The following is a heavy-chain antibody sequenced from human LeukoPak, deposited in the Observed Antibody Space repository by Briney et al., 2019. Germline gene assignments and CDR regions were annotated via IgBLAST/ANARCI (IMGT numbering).Heavy chain of an antibody. J-gene: IGHJ1*01. CDR1: RFTFSDYG. D-gene: IGHD6-13*01. CDR3: ARDWPTIAAAGTIPEYFQH. Sequence: PGGSLRLSCAASRFTFSDYGMYWVRQAPGKGLEWVAIISYDGSIKYYGNSVRGRFTISRDNSKDTLYLQMNSLRAEDTAVYYCARDWPTIAAAGTIPEYFQHWGQGTLVTVSS. V-gene: IGHV3-30*03. CDR2: ISYDGSIK.